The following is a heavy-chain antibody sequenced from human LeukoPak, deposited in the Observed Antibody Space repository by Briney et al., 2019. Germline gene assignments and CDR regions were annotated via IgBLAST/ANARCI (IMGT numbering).Heavy chain of an antibody. CDR3: TRGPRFGYPGY. CDR2: IIQSGNT. Sequence: SETLSLTCAVYGGSFSGYYWNWIRQPPGKGREWIGEIIQSGNTYYNPSLKSRVTVSLGTSKNQSSLKLTSVTAADTAVYYCTRGPRFGYPGYWGQGTLVTVSS. D-gene: IGHD3-10*01. V-gene: IGHV4-34*01. J-gene: IGHJ4*02. CDR1: GGSFSGYY.